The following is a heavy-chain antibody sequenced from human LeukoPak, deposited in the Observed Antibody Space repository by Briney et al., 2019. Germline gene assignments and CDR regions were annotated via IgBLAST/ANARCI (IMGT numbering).Heavy chain of an antibody. J-gene: IGHJ4*02. CDR1: GFTFSGCA. V-gene: IGHV3-23*01. Sequence: GGSLRLSCAASGFTFSGCAMSWVRQAPGKGPEWVSAIRGSGGTTYYADSVKGRFTISRDNSKDTLYLQMNSLRAEDTAVYYCAKGLFDWLSDSDYWGQGTLVTVSS. CDR2: IRGSGGTT. CDR3: AKGLFDWLSDSDY. D-gene: IGHD3-9*01.